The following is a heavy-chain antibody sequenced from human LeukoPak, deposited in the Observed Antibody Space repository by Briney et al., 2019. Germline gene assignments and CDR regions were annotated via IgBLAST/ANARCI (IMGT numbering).Heavy chain of an antibody. J-gene: IGHJ4*01. Sequence: QPGGSLRPSCPASGFTFSSYTLNWDRQAPGKGLEWVSTISDGSTNKHYADSVNGRFTISRDDSQNTVYLQMNSLRAEDSAVYLCATRLHHHFDYWGHGAPCTVSS. CDR2: ISDGSTNK. D-gene: IGHD4-11*01. CDR3: ATRLHHHFDY. V-gene: IGHV3-23*01. CDR1: GFTFSSYT.